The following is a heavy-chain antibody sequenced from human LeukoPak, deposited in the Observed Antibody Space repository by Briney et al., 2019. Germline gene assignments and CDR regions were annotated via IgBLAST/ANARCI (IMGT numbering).Heavy chain of an antibody. V-gene: IGHV4-39*01. Sequence: SETLSLTCTVSGDSISSSNYYWGWIRQPPGTGLEWIGRIYYSGSTYYNPSLKSRVTISVDTSKNQFSLKLSSVTAADTAVYYCARRRGGYPFDYWGQGTLVTVSS. J-gene: IGHJ4*02. CDR2: IYYSGST. D-gene: IGHD2-15*01. CDR1: GDSISSSNYY. CDR3: ARRRGGYPFDY.